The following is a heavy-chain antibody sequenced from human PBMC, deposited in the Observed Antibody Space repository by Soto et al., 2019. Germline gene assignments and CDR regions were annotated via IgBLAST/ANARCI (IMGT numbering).Heavy chain of an antibody. CDR3: ARALLRSGDYIDY. Sequence: SETLSLTCAVYGGSFSGYYWIWIRQPPGKGLEWIGEINHSGSTNYNPSLKSRVTISVDTSKNQFSLKLSSVTAADTAVYYCARALLRSGDYIDYWGQGTLVTVSS. CDR2: INHSGST. CDR1: GGSFSGYY. J-gene: IGHJ4*02. D-gene: IGHD6-25*01. V-gene: IGHV4-34*01.